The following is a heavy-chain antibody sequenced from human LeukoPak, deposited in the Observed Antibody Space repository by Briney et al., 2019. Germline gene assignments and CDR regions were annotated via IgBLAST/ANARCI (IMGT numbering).Heavy chain of an antibody. V-gene: IGHV3-7*05. J-gene: IGHJ4*02. CDR2: INQDGSEK. D-gene: IGHD2-15*01. CDR1: GFIFRSYW. CDR3: ARDRTLAAILN. Sequence: GGSLRLSCAASGFIFRSYWMSWVRQAPGKGLEWVANINQDGSEKYYVDSVKGRFTISRDNTKNSLYLQMKSLRGEDTAVYYCARDRTLAAILNWGQGTLVTVPS.